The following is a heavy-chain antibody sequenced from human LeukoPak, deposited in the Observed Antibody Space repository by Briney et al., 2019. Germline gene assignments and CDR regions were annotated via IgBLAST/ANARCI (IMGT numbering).Heavy chain of an antibody. CDR1: GFTFSSYG. V-gene: IGHV3-33*01. D-gene: IGHD2-2*01. CDR3: ARDPSFDQSTSDY. CDR2: IWYDGSNK. J-gene: IGHJ4*02. Sequence: GGSLRLSCAASGFTFSSYGMHWVRQAPGKGLEWVAVIWYDGSNKYYADSVKGRFTISRDNSKNTLYLQMNSLRAEDTAVYYCARDPSFDQSTSDYWGQGTLVTVSS.